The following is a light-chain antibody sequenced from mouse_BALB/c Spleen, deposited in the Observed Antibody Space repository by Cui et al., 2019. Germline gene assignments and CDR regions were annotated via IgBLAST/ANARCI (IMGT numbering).Light chain of an antibody. CDR1: SSVSY. V-gene: IGKV4-80*01. CDR3: HQWSSYPWT. CDR2: STS. J-gene: IGKJ1*01. Sequence: QIVLTQSPAIISASLGYEITLTCRASSSVSYMHWYQQKSGTSPKLLIYSTSNLASGVPYRFSGSGSGTFYSLTISSVEAEDAADYYCHQWSSYPWTFGGGTKLEIK.